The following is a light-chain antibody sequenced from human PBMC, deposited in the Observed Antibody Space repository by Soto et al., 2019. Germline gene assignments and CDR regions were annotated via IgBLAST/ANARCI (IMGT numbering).Light chain of an antibody. J-gene: IGKJ1*01. V-gene: IGKV3-20*01. CDR3: QQYGSSPWT. CDR1: QSVSSSY. CDR2: GAS. Sequence: ELLLTQSPGTLSLSPGERATLSCRASQSVSSSYLAWYQQKPGQAPRPLIYGASSRAIGIPDRFSGSGSGTDFTLTISRLEPEDFAVYYCQQYGSSPWTFGQGTKVDIK.